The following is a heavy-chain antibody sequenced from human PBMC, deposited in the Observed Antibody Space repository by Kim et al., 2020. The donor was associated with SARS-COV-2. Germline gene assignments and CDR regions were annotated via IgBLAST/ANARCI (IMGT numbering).Heavy chain of an antibody. J-gene: IGHJ5*02. CDR3: AIGGYYGSGDNWFDP. V-gene: IGHV4-59*09. D-gene: IGHD3-10*01. Sequence: PSLKSRVTISVDTSKNQFSLKLSSVTAADTAVYYCAIGGYYGSGDNWFDPWGQGTLVTVSS.